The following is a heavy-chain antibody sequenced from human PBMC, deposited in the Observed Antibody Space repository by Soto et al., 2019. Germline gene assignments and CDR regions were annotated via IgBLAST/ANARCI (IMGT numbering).Heavy chain of an antibody. D-gene: IGHD6-13*01. Sequence: QVQLVQSGAEVKKPGASVKVSCKASGYTSTSYDINWVRQATGQGLEWMGWMNPNSGNTGYAQKFQGRVTRTRNTSISTADMELSRLRSEDTAVYYCATSVAGGRGGWFAPWGQGTLVTVSS. V-gene: IGHV1-8*01. J-gene: IGHJ5*02. CDR1: GYTSTSYD. CDR2: MNPNSGNT. CDR3: ATSVAGGRGGWFAP.